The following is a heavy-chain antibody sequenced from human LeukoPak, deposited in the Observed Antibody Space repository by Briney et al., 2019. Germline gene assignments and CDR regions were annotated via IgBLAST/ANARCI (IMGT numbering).Heavy chain of an antibody. J-gene: IGHJ4*02. V-gene: IGHV4-59*08. D-gene: IGHD6-13*01. CDR2: MSYGANS. Sequence: SELLSLTWTVAGGFISTYYWWLRRQSPGDGLEWVGFMSYGANSNYSPSLESRVTVSVDTSKNQFSLKLTSVTAADTAVYYCARNGGRWSFDYWGQGTLVTVS. CDR3: ARNGGRWSFDY. CDR1: GGFISTYY.